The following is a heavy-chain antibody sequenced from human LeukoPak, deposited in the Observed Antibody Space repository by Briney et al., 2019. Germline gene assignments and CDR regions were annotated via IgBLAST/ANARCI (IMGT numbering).Heavy chain of an antibody. D-gene: IGHD2/OR15-2a*01. V-gene: IGHV3-7*03. J-gene: IGHJ4*02. CDR2: INQDGGEK. Sequence: GGSLRLSCAASGFTFSNYWMSWVRQAPGKGLEWVANINQDGGEKYYVDSVKGRFTISRDNAKNSLYLQMNSLRAEDTAVYYCARFYKGYYFDYWGQGTLVTVSS. CDR1: GFTFSNYW. CDR3: ARFYKGYYFDY.